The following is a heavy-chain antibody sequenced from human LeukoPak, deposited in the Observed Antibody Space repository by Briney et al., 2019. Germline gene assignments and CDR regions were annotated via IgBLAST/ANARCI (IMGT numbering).Heavy chain of an antibody. Sequence: GGSLRLSCAASGFTFSSYSMNWVRQAPGKGLEWVSAISGSGGCTYYADSVKGRFTISRDNSKNTLYLQMNSLRAEDTAVYYCAKKVDNGDYEDYWGQGTLVTVSS. CDR3: AKKVDNGDYEDY. CDR2: ISGSGGCT. D-gene: IGHD4-17*01. CDR1: GFTFSSYS. J-gene: IGHJ4*02. V-gene: IGHV3-23*01.